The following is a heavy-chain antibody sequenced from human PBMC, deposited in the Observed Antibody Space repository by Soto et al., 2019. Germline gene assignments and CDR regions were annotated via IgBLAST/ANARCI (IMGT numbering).Heavy chain of an antibody. CDR3: ARDPQRYFDWLVPN. CDR2: IKQDGSEK. J-gene: IGHJ4*02. Sequence: GGSLRLSCAASGFTFSSYWMSWVRQAPGKGLEWVANIKQDGSEKYYVDSVKGRFTISRDNAKNSLYLQMNSLRAEDTAVYYCARDPQRYFDWLVPNWGQGTLVTVSS. V-gene: IGHV3-7*01. CDR1: GFTFSSYW. D-gene: IGHD3-9*01.